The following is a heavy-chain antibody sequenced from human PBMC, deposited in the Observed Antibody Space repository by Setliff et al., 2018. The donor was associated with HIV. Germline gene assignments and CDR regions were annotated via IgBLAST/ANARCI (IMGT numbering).Heavy chain of an antibody. D-gene: IGHD3-22*01. Sequence: ASVKVSCKASGGSFSAYGISWVRQTRGQGLEWMGGIIPFYGTANYAPNFQVRVTITADESTSTASMELSSLRSEDTAVYYCAIREDYDRAGRPFRGAMTGLTYDFWGQGALVTVSS. CDR3: AIREDYDRAGRPFRGAMTGLTYDF. CDR2: IIPFYGTA. V-gene: IGHV1-69*13. J-gene: IGHJ4*02. CDR1: GGSFSAYG.